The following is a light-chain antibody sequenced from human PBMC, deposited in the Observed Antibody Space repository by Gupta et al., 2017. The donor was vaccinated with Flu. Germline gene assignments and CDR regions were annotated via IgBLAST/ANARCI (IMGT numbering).Light chain of an antibody. Sequence: EIELTQSPGTLSLSPGERATLSCRASQSVSSSYLAWYQQKPGQAPRLLIYGASSRATGIPDRFSSSGSRTDFTITSSRLEAEDSALYYRQHYSSAPHTFGGGTKVEIK. CDR1: QSVSSSY. CDR3: QHYSSAPHT. J-gene: IGKJ4*01. CDR2: GAS. V-gene: IGKV3-20*01.